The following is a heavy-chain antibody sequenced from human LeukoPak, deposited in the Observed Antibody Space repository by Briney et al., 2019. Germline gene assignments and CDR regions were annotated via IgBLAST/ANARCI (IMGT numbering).Heavy chain of an antibody. Sequence: GGSLRLSCAASGFTFSSYGMHWVRQAPGEGLVWVSRINTDGTNTGYADSVKGRFTISRDNAKNTLYLQMNSLRAEDTAVYYCARDPDCDSTSCYIGPYNWFDPWGQGTLVTVSS. CDR1: GFTFSSYG. CDR2: INTDGTNT. J-gene: IGHJ5*02. D-gene: IGHD2-2*02. CDR3: ARDPDCDSTSCYIGPYNWFDP. V-gene: IGHV3-74*01.